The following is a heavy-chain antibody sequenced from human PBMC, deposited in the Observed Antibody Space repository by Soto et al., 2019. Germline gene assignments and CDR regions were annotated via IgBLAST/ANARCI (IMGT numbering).Heavy chain of an antibody. CDR3: ARDPPPPAY. Sequence: QVQLVQSGAEVKKPGASVKVSCKASGYTFASYAISWMRQAPGQGLEWMGWISAYNGNTNYAQKLQGRVTMTTDTATSPAHMELRSLRSDDTAVYYCARDPPPPAYWGQGTLVTVSS. J-gene: IGHJ4*02. V-gene: IGHV1-18*01. D-gene: IGHD2-2*01. CDR1: GYTFASYA. CDR2: ISAYNGNT.